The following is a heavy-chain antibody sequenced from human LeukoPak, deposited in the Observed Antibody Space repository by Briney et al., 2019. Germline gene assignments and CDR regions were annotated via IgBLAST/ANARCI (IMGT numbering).Heavy chain of an antibody. CDR1: GYTFTSYG. Sequence: ASVKVSCKASGYTFTSYGISWVRQAPGQGLEWMGWISAYNGNTNYAQKLQGRVIMTTDTSTSTAYMELRSLRSDDTAVYYCARVDVSSGWYEDPDYWGQGTLVTVSS. CDR3: ARVDVSSGWYEDPDY. J-gene: IGHJ4*02. V-gene: IGHV1-18*01. D-gene: IGHD6-19*01. CDR2: ISAYNGNT.